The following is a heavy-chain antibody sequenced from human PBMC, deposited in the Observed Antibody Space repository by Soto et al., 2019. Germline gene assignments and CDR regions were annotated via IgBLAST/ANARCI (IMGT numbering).Heavy chain of an antibody. CDR3: AREEDCSDGICYSEYFQR. D-gene: IGHD2-15*01. J-gene: IGHJ1*01. Sequence: ASVKVSCKASGYIFTAYSMHWVRQAPGQGLEWMGVVNPSGGSTNYAQKFQGRITMTRDTSTSTVYMDLSSLTSEDTTVYYCAREEDCSDGICYSEYFQRWGQGTLVTVSS. V-gene: IGHV1-46*01. CDR1: GYIFTAYS. CDR2: VNPSGGST.